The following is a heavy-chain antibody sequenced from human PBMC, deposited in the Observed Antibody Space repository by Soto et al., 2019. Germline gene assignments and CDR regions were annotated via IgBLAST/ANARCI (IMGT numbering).Heavy chain of an antibody. Sequence: QVQLVESGGGVVQPGRSLRLSCAASGFTFSRYGMHWVRQAPGKGLEWVAFIAYDGNFRFYVDSVKGRFTISRDNSKNTLYLQMNSLRSEDTAVYYCAKASVPHDQFDMNGYDYFDYWGQGARVAVSS. V-gene: IGHV3-30*18. CDR3: AKASVPHDQFDMNGYDYFDY. CDR2: IAYDGNFR. D-gene: IGHD3-9*01. CDR1: GFTFSRYG. J-gene: IGHJ4*02.